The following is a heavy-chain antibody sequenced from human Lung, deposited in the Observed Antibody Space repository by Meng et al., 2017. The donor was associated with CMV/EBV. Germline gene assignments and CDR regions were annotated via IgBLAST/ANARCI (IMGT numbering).Heavy chain of an antibody. V-gene: IGHV3-30*02. CDR1: GFTFSNYG. CDR3: AVLGGKWERLDY. Sequence: GESXKISCAASGFTFSNYGMHWVRQAPGKGLEWVAFIPYDGSNKYYADSVKGRFTLFRDNSNNMLYLQMNSLGADDTAVYFFAVLGGKWERLDYGGQGTLVTVSS. CDR2: IPYDGSNK. J-gene: IGHJ4*02. D-gene: IGHD1-26*01.